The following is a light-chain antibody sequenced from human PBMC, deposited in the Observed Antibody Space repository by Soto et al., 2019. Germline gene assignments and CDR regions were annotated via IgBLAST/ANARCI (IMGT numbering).Light chain of an antibody. CDR2: GTI. CDR1: SSNIGAGYD. CDR3: SSYTSSYTLV. V-gene: IGLV1-40*01. J-gene: IGLJ2*01. Sequence: QSVLTQPPSVSGAPGQRVTISCTGSSSNIGAGYDVHWYQQRPGTAPKLLIFGTINRPSGVPDRFSGSKSGTSASLAITGLQAEDEADYYCSSYTSSYTLVFGGGTKLTVL.